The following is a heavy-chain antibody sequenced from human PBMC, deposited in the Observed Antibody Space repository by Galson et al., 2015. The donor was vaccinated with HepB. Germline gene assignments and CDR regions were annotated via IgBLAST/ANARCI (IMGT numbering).Heavy chain of an antibody. CDR3: ARGALVVAVGANPNNWFDP. CDR1: GYSFSSYS. D-gene: IGHD2-15*01. J-gene: IGHJ5*02. Sequence: SVKVSCKAAGYSFSSYSITWVRQAPGQGLEWMGWISAYNGYTKYARKLQGRVTMTTDTSTSTAYMELRSLRSDDTAGYYCARGALVVAVGANPNNWFDPWGQGTLVTVSS. CDR2: ISAYNGYT. V-gene: IGHV1-18*01.